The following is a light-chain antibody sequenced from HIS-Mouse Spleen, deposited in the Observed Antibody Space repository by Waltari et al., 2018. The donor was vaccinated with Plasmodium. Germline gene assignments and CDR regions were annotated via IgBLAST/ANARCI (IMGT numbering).Light chain of an antibody. CDR2: EGS. CDR3: CSYAGSSTLV. V-gene: IGLV2-23*01. J-gene: IGLJ3*02. Sequence: QSALTQPASVSGSPGQSITISRTGTSRDVGRYTLISWYQQHPGKAPILMIYEGSKRPSGGSNRFSGSKSGNTASLTISGLQAEDEADYYCCSYAGSSTLVFGGGTKLTVL. CDR1: SRDVGRYTL.